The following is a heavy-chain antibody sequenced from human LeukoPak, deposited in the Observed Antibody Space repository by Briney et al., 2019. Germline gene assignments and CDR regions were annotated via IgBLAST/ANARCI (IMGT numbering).Heavy chain of an antibody. J-gene: IGHJ5*02. D-gene: IGHD2-2*02. Sequence: GGSLRLSCEASGFTFSNYAMNWVRQAPGKGLEWVSGISGSSGNVGYAGSVRGRFTISRDNSKNTLYLQMDSLRVEDTAVYYCARGSFCSSTSCYILGWFDPWGQGTLVTVSS. CDR3: ARGSFCSSTSCYILGWFDP. V-gene: IGHV3-23*01. CDR1: GFTFSNYA. CDR2: ISGSSGNV.